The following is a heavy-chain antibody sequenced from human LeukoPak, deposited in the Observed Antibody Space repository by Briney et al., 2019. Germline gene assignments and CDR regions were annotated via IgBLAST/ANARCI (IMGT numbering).Heavy chain of an antibody. D-gene: IGHD4-11*01. CDR1: GFTFSSYS. CDR3: ARALDYNPDY. V-gene: IGHV3-48*01. Sequence: GGSLRLSCAASGFTFSSYSMTWVRQAPGKGLEWVSYISSSSSTIYYADSVKGRFTISRDNAKNSLYLQMNSLRAEDTAVYYCARALDYNPDYWGQGTLVTVSS. J-gene: IGHJ4*02. CDR2: ISSSSSTI.